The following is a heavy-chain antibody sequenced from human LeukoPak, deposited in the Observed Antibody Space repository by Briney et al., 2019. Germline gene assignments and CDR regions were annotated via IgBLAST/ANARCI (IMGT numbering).Heavy chain of an antibody. CDR3: ASGKAARYYYYYMDV. D-gene: IGHD2-15*01. J-gene: IGHJ6*03. CDR1: GFTFSSYA. V-gene: IGHV3-64*01. Sequence: GGSLRLSCAASGFTFSSYAMHWVRQAPGKGREYVSAISRNGGITYYANSVKGRFTISRENSKTTLYLQMGSLRAEDMAVYYCASGKAARYYYYYMDVWGKGTTVTVSS. CDR2: ISRNGGIT.